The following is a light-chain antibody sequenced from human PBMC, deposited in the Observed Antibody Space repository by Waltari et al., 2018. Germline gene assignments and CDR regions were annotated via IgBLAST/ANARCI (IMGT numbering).Light chain of an antibody. J-gene: IGKJ5*01. CDR2: GAS. V-gene: IGKV3-11*01. CDR3: QQRSNPIT. CDR1: QSVSYY. Sequence: EIVLTQSPATLSLSPGERATLSCRASQSVSYYLAWYQQKPGQAPRLLIYGASNRVTGIPARFSGSGSGTDFTLTISSLEPGDFAVYYCQQRSNPITFGQGTRLEIK.